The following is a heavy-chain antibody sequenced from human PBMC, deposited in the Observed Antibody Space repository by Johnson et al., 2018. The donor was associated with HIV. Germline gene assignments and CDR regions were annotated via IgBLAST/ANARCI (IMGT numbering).Heavy chain of an antibody. V-gene: IGHV3-66*01. D-gene: IGHD3-9*01. CDR3: SRGYILTGYSGAFDM. CDR2: IYSDGST. J-gene: IGHJ3*02. CDR1: GFTGSRNY. Sequence: VQLVESGGGVVQPGGSLRLSCAASGFTGSRNYMSWVRQAPGTGLEWVSVIYSDGSTYSADSVKGRFTISRDNSKNTVYLQMNSLRAEDTGVYYCSRGYILTGYSGAFDMWGQGTMVTVSS.